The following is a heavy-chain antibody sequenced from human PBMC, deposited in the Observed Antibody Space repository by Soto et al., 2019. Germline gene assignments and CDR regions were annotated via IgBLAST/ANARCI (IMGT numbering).Heavy chain of an antibody. D-gene: IGHD3-22*01. Sequence: SETLSLTCTVSGGSISSYYWSWIRQPPGKGLEWIGYIYYSGSTNYNPSLKSRVTISVDTSKNQFSLKLSSVTAADTAVYYCARVLNYYDSSGYYDVWFLDLWGRGTLVTVSS. CDR2: IYYSGST. J-gene: IGHJ2*01. CDR1: GGSISSYY. V-gene: IGHV4-59*01. CDR3: ARVLNYYDSSGYYDVWFLDL.